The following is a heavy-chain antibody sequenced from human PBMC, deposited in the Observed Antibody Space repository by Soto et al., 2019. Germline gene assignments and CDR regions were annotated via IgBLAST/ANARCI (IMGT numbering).Heavy chain of an antibody. Sequence: QVQLVQSGAEVKKPGASVKVSCKASGYTFTSYDINWVRQATGQGLEWMGWMNPNSGNTGYAQKFQGRVTMTRNTSISTAYMELSSLRCEDTAVYYCARGGLRYFDWLSGYYYGMDVWGQGTTVTVSS. V-gene: IGHV1-8*01. CDR1: GYTFTSYD. J-gene: IGHJ6*02. CDR3: ARGGLRYFDWLSGYYYGMDV. CDR2: MNPNSGNT. D-gene: IGHD3-9*01.